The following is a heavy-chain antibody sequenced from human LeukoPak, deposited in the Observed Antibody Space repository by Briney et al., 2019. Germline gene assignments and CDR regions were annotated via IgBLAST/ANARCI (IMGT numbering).Heavy chain of an antibody. J-gene: IGHJ4*02. Sequence: PGGSLRLSCGASGFTFSDFAMSWVRLAPAKGLEWVSSIEKDASRAYYADSVRGRFTVSRDNSKNTLYLQMSSLRVEDTALYYCAKQEGALIQNWCFDHWGLGTLVTVSS. CDR1: GFTFSDFA. CDR2: IEKDASRA. D-gene: IGHD1-26*01. CDR3: AKQEGALIQNWCFDH. V-gene: IGHV3-23*03.